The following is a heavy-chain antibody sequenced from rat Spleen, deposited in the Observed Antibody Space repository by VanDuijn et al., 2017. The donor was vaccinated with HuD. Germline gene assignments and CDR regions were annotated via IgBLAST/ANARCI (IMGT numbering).Heavy chain of an antibody. Sequence: EVKLVESGGGLAQPGRSLKLSCAASGFNFNDHWMGWVWQAPGKGLEWIGEINKDSNIKKYSPSLKDKFTISRDNAQNILYLQMSKLGAEDTAIYYCVREEFGVRDWGQGVMVTVSS. CDR3: VREEFGVRD. V-gene: IGHV4-2*01. D-gene: IGHD4-3*01. CDR2: INKDSNIK. J-gene: IGHJ2*01. CDR1: GFNFNDHW.